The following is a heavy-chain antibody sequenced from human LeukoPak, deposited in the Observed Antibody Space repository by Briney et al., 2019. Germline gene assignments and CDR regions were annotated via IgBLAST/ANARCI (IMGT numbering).Heavy chain of an antibody. CDR1: GFTSSSYA. D-gene: IGHD4-23*01. Sequence: GGSLRLSCAASGFTSSSYAMTWVRQAPGKGLEWVSAISGSGGSTYYADSVKGRFTISRDNSKNTLYLRMNSLRAEDTAVYYCAKYVSGGEYGGMWYYYGMDVWGQGTTVTVSS. V-gene: IGHV3-23*01. J-gene: IGHJ6*02. CDR3: AKYVSGGEYGGMWYYYGMDV. CDR2: ISGSGGST.